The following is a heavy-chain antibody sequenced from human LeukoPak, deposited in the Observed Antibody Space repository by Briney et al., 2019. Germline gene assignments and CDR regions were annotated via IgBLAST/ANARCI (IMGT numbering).Heavy chain of an antibody. Sequence: GGSLRLSCTASGFSFDDYAMHWVRQAPRGGLGWVSGTSWVGGSIGYADSVKGRFTISRDNAKNSLYLQMNSLRAEDMALYYCAKGAGLYDSSGYSYFDYWGQGTLVTVSS. CDR2: TSWVGGSI. V-gene: IGHV3-9*03. J-gene: IGHJ4*02. CDR1: GFSFDDYA. D-gene: IGHD3-22*01. CDR3: AKGAGLYDSSGYSYFDY.